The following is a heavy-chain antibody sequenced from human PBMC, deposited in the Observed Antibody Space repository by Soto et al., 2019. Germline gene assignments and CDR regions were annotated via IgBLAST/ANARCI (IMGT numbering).Heavy chain of an antibody. CDR1: GFTFSGHW. CDR3: AREAGYCSRTSCYRRAFDT. CDR2: INTDGGSS. V-gene: IGHV3-74*03. D-gene: IGHD2-2*01. Sequence: EVQLVESGGDLVQPGGSLRLSCAASGFTFSGHWMHWVRQVPGQGLEWVSRINTDGGSSAYADSEKGRFTISRDNAKNTLYLQMKGLRAEDTAVYYCAREAGYCSRTSCYRRAFDTWGQGTTVTVSS. J-gene: IGHJ3*02.